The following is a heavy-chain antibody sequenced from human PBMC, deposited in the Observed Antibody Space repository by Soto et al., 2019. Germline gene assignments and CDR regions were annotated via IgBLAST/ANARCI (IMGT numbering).Heavy chain of an antibody. CDR2: INAGNGNT. J-gene: IGHJ4*02. Sequence: QVQLVQXGAEEKKPGASVKVSCKASGYTFTSYAMHWVRXXPGQRLEWMGWINAGNGNTKYSQKFQGRVTITRDTSASTAYMELSSLRSEDTAVYYCARDRGYCSGGSCYYNFDYWGQGTLVTVSS. CDR1: GYTFTSYA. V-gene: IGHV1-3*05. CDR3: ARDRGYCSGGSCYYNFDY. D-gene: IGHD2-15*01.